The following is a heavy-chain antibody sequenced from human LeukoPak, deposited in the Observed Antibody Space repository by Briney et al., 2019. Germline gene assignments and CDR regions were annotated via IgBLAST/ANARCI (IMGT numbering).Heavy chain of an antibody. CDR1: GYTFTSYG. J-gene: IGHJ6*02. D-gene: IGHD2-2*01. CDR3: ARDQGAYCSSTCCPGGMDV. Sequence: GASVKVSCKASGYTFTSYGISWVRQAPGQGLEWMGWISAYNGNTNYAQKLQGRVTMTTDTSTSTAYMELRSLRSDDTAVYYCARDQGAYCSSTCCPGGMDVWGQGTTVTVSS. V-gene: IGHV1-18*01. CDR2: ISAYNGNT.